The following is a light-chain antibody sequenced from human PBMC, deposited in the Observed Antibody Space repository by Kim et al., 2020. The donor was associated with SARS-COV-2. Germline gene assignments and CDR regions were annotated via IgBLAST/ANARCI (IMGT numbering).Light chain of an antibody. CDR1: QSVSSPS. CDR3: QQYETSPPT. V-gene: IGKV3-20*01. Sequence: SPGERATLSCRASQSVSSPSLAWYQQKPGQAPRLLIYGASNRATGNPGRFSGSGSGTDFTLTISRLEPEDFTLYYCQQYETSPPTFGQGTKVDIK. J-gene: IGKJ1*01. CDR2: GAS.